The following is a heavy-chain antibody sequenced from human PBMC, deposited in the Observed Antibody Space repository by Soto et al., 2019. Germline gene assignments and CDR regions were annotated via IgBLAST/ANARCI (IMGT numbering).Heavy chain of an antibody. CDR2: IIPGFGTA. J-gene: IGHJ6*01. D-gene: IGHD4-17*01. Sequence: QVQLVQSGAEVKKPGSSVRVSCKASGGTLSNYCISWVRQSPGQGLEWMGGIIPGFGTANYAQKIHGRVMITAYQSKSTVYMDLISLRSEDTAVYYCSSGDATKIVVTTYFALDEWAQGTTIRISS. V-gene: IGHV1-69*12. CDR1: GGTLSNYC. CDR3: SSGDATKIVVTTYFALDE.